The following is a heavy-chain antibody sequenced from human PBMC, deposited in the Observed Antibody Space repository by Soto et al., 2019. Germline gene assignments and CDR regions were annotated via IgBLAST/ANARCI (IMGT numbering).Heavy chain of an antibody. J-gene: IGHJ4*02. CDR2: IGTAGDT. CDR1: GFTFSSYD. CDR3: ARGGSGDHFDY. Sequence: GGSLRLSCAASGFTFSSYDMHWVRQATGKGLEWVSAIGTAGDTYYPGSVKGRFTISRENAKNSLYLQMNSLRAGDTAVYYCARGGSGDHFDYWGQGTLVTVSS. V-gene: IGHV3-13*04. D-gene: IGHD4-17*01.